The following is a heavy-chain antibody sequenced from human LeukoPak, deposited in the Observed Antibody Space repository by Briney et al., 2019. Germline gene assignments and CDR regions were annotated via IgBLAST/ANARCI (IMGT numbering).Heavy chain of an antibody. CDR1: GFTFSSYS. Sequence: GGSLRLSCAASGFTFSSYSMNWVRQAPGKGLEWVSSISSSSSYIYYADSVKGRFTISRDNAKNSLYLRMNSLRAEDTAVYYCARDHGSGSYDYYGMDVWGKGTTVTVSS. J-gene: IGHJ6*04. D-gene: IGHD3-10*01. V-gene: IGHV3-21*01. CDR3: ARDHGSGSYDYYGMDV. CDR2: ISSSSSYI.